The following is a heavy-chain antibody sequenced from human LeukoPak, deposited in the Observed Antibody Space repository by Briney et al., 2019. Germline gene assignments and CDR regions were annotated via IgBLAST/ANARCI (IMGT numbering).Heavy chain of an antibody. CDR2: ISGSGGST. D-gene: IGHD3-22*01. Sequence: GGSLRLSCAASGFTFSSYAMSWVRQAPGKGLEWVSAISGSGGSTYYADSVKGRFTISRDNSKNTLYLQMNSLRAEDTAVYYCAKGRWGSSGYYGIFDYWGQGTLVTVSS. CDR1: GFTFSSYA. V-gene: IGHV3-23*01. J-gene: IGHJ4*02. CDR3: AKGRWGSSGYYGIFDY.